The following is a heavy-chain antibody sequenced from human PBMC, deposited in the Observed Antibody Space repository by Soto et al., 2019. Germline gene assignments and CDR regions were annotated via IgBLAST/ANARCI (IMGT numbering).Heavy chain of an antibody. V-gene: IGHV1-69*13. CDR1: GGTFSSYA. CDR3: ARGSYYYDSSGYDFDY. Sequence: SLKVSFKASGGTFSSYAISWVRQAPGQGLEWMGGIIPIFGTANYAQKFQGRVTITADESTSTAYMELSSLRSEDTAVYYCARGSYYYDSSGYDFDYWGQGTLVTVSS. D-gene: IGHD3-22*01. CDR2: IIPIFGTA. J-gene: IGHJ4*02.